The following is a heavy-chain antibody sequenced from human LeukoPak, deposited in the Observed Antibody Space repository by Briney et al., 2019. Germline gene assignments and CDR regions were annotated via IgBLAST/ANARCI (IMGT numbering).Heavy chain of an antibody. J-gene: IGHJ6*03. CDR1: GFTFSSYG. V-gene: IGHV3-30*02. CDR2: IRYDGSNK. CDR3: ARTGYSSSWYYYYYMDV. D-gene: IGHD6-13*01. Sequence: GGSLRLSCVASGFTFSSYGMHWVRQAPGKGLEWVAFIRYDGSNKYYADSVKGRFTISRDNSKNTLYLQMNSLRAEDTAVYYCARTGYSSSWYYYYYMDVWGKGTTVTISS.